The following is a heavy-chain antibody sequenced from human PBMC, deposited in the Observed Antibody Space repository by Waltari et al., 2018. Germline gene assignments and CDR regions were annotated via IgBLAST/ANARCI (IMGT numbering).Heavy chain of an antibody. Sequence: QVQLQQWGAGLLKPSETLSLTCAVYGGSFSGYYWSWIGPPPGKGLEWIGEINQSGSTNDNPSLKSRVTISVDTSKNQFSLKLSSVTAADTAVYYCARVRRLYDFWSGHLSRGNYFDYWGQGTLVTVSS. J-gene: IGHJ4*02. CDR3: ARVRRLYDFWSGHLSRGNYFDY. D-gene: IGHD3-3*01. V-gene: IGHV4-34*01. CDR2: INQSGST. CDR1: GGSFSGYY.